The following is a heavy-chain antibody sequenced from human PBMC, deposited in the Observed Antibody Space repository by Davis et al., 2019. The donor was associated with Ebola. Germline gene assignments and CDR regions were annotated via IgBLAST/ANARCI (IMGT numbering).Heavy chain of an antibody. Sequence: GESLKISCAASGFTFSSYAMNWVRQAPGKGLEWVSAVSGSGTTTSYADFVKGRFTISRDNSNNSLYLQMNSLRVEDTARYYCAKASWGPAARPLLDSWGQGTLVTVSS. V-gene: IGHV3-23*01. CDR1: GFTFSSYA. D-gene: IGHD2-2*02. CDR2: VSGSGTTT. CDR3: AKASWGPAARPLLDS. J-gene: IGHJ4*02.